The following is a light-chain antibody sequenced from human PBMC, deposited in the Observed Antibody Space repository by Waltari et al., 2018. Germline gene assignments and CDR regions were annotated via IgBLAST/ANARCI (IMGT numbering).Light chain of an antibody. CDR2: QVN. Sequence: QSVLTQPASVSGSPGQSIPLSFTGTRTDIVYYTLVSWYQQYPGKAPKGMIYQVNKRPSETSNRFSGSKSGNTASLTISGLQAEDEADYYCCSYADSRTWVFGGGTKLTVL. CDR1: RTDIVYYTL. J-gene: IGLJ3*02. V-gene: IGLV2-23*02. CDR3: CSYADSRTWV.